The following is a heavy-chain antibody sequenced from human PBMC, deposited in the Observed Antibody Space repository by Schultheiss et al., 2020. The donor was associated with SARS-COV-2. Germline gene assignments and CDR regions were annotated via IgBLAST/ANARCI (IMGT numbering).Heavy chain of an antibody. J-gene: IGHJ4*02. CDR1: GFTFRTYS. CDR3: ARREFEISTGLYYDH. CDR2: ISNSYGTM. D-gene: IGHD3-9*01. V-gene: IGHV3-48*01. Sequence: GGSLRLSCAASGFTFRTYSMNWVRQAPGKGLEWVAYISNSYGTMYYADSVKGRFTISRDNSKNTLYLQMNSLRAEDTAVYYCARREFEISTGLYYDHWGQGTLVTVSS.